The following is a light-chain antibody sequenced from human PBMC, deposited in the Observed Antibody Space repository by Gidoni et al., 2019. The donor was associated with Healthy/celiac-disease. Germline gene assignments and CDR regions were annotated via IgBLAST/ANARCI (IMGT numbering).Light chain of an antibody. CDR2: GAS. CDR3: QQYNNWPPVT. V-gene: IGKV3-15*01. J-gene: IGKJ1*01. Sequence: EIVMTQSPATLSVSPGERATLTCRASQSVSSNLAWYQQKPGQAPRLLIYGASTRATGIPARFSGSGSGTEFTLTISSLQSEDFAVYYCQQYNNWPPVTFGQGTKVEIK. CDR1: QSVSSN.